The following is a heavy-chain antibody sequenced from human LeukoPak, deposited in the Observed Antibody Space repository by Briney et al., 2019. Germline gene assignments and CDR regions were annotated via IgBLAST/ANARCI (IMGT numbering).Heavy chain of an antibody. CDR1: GGSFSGYY. CDR2: INHSGST. D-gene: IGHD3-3*01. CDR3: ARVGLDYDFWSGYPPYYYYYMDV. V-gene: IGHV4-34*01. J-gene: IGHJ6*03. Sequence: PSETLSLTCAVYGGSFSGYYWSWIRQPPGKGLEWIGEINHSGSTNYNPSLKSRVTMSVDTSKNQFSLKLSSVTAADTAVYYCARVGLDYDFWSGYPPYYYYYMDVWGKGTTVTVSS.